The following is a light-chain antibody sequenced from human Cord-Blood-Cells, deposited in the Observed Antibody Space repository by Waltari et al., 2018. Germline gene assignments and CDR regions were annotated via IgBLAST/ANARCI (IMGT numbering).Light chain of an antibody. J-gene: IGLJ1*01. Sequence: QSALTQPASVSGSPGQSITISCTGTSSDVGGYNSVSWYQQHPGKAPKLMIYDVSNRPSGVSNRFSGSKPGNTASLTISGLQAEDEADYYCSSYTSSSTLVFGTGTKVTVL. CDR3: SSYTSSSTLV. CDR1: SSDVGGYNS. CDR2: DVS. V-gene: IGLV2-14*01.